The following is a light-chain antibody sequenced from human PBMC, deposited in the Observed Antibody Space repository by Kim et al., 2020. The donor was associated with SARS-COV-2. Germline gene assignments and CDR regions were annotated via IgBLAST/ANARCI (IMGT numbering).Light chain of an antibody. CDR2: GTT. J-gene: IGLJ3*02. V-gene: IGLV7-43*01. CDR3: LLFYGGTWM. Sequence: PGRPVTLTCASSTGPVSSNSYANWVQQRPGQAPRSLLHGTTNKHTGTPARYSGSLLGGKAALTLSTVQPEDEADYYCLLFYGGTWMFGGGTKLTVL. CDR1: TGPVSSNSY.